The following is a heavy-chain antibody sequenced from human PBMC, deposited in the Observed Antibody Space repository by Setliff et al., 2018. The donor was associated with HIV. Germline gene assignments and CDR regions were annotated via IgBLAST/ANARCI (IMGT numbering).Heavy chain of an antibody. D-gene: IGHD6-19*01. Sequence: PSETLSLTCTVSGGSISSSNYYWGWIRQPPGKGLEWMGTIYYSGNTYYNPSLKRRVTISADTSNNEFSLKLTSVTAADTAVYYCARQPGYSSGWYFTASGFDPWGQGTLVTVS. CDR2: IYYSGNT. V-gene: IGHV4-39*01. CDR3: ARQPGYSSGWYFTASGFDP. J-gene: IGHJ5*02. CDR1: GGSISSSNYY.